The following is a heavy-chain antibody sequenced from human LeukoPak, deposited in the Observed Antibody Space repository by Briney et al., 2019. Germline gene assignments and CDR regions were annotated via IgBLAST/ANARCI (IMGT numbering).Heavy chain of an antibody. CDR1: GYSFTSYW. V-gene: IGHV5-51*01. J-gene: IGHJ4*02. Sequence: GESLKISCKGSGYSFTSYWIGWVRQMPGKGLEWMGIIYPGDSDTRYSPSFQGQVTISADKSISTAYLQWSSLKASDTAMYYCARLPYCSSTSCSNFDYWGQGTLVTVSS. D-gene: IGHD2-2*01. CDR3: ARLPYCSSTSCSNFDY. CDR2: IYPGDSDT.